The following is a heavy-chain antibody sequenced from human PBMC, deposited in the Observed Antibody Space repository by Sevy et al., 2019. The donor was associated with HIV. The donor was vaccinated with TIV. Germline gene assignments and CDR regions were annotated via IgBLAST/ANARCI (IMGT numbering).Heavy chain of an antibody. CDR1: GFTFSSYG. Sequence: GGSLRLSCAASGFTFSSYGMHCVRQGPGKGLEWVAVIWFDGSNTYYADSVKGRFTHSRDIAKNTLHLQMNSLRAEDTAVYYRARDLEFYDSVNYRPAFMPDYWGQGTAVTVSS. V-gene: IGHV3-33*04. CDR3: ARDLEFYDSVNYRPAFMPDY. CDR2: IWFDGSNT. D-gene: IGHD4-17*01. J-gene: IGHJ4*02.